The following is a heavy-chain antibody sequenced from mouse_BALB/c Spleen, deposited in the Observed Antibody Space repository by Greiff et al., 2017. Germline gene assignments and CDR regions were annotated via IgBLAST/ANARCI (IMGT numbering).Heavy chain of an antibody. CDR1: GFSLTSYG. CDR2: IWAGGST. D-gene: IGHD1-1*01. Sequence: QVQLQQSGPGLVAPSQSLSITCTVSGFSLTSYGVHWVRQPPGKGLEWLGVIWAGGSTNYNSALMSRLSISKDNSKSQVFLKMNSLQTDDTAMYYCARSPYYYGSSWYFDVWGAGTTVTVSS. CDR3: ARSPYYYGSSWYFDV. J-gene: IGHJ1*01. V-gene: IGHV2-9*02.